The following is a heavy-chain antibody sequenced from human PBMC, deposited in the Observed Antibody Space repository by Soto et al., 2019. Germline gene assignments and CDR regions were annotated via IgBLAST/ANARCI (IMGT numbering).Heavy chain of an antibody. V-gene: IGHV3-23*01. J-gene: IGHJ3*02. D-gene: IGHD3-10*01. CDR2: VSGPDGAT. CDR1: GFTFSTHA. Sequence: EVQLLESGGGLVQPGGSLRLSCAASGFTFSTHAMSWVRQAPGKGLEWVSAVSGPDGATYYTDSVKGRFTISRDSSKNSLYLQMKSLRAEDTAVYYCAKSVYISRGNTFDIWGQGTTVTVSS. CDR3: AKSVYISRGNTFDI.